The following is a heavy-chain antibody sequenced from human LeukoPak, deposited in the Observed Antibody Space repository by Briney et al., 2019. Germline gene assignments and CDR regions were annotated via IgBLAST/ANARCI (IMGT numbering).Heavy chain of an antibody. Sequence: ASVKVSCKVSGYTLTELSMHWVRKAPGKGLEGMGGFDPEDGETIYAQKFQGRVTMTEDTSTDTAYMELSSLRSEDTAVYYCATDKLTTVVTGSFDYWGQGTLVTVSS. CDR2: FDPEDGET. V-gene: IGHV1-24*01. J-gene: IGHJ4*02. D-gene: IGHD4-23*01. CDR1: GYTLTELS. CDR3: ATDKLTTVVTGSFDY.